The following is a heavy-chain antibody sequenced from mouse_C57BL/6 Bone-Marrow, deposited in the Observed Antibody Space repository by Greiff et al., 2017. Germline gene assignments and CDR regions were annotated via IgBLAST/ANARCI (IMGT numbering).Heavy chain of an antibody. CDR2: ISSGGSYT. J-gene: IGHJ3*01. D-gene: IGHD2-4*01. Sequence: VQLKESGGDLVKPGGSLKLSCAASGFTFSSYGMSWVRQTPDKRLEWVATISSGGSYTYYPDSVKGRFTISRDNAKNTLYLQMSSLKSEVTAMYYCAKTLYYDYDGWFAYWGQGTLVTVSA. CDR1: GFTFSSYG. CDR3: AKTLYYDYDGWFAY. V-gene: IGHV5-6*01.